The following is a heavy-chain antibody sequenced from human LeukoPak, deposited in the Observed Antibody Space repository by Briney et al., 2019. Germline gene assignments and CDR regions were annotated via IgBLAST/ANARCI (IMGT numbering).Heavy chain of an antibody. D-gene: IGHD3-3*01. J-gene: IGHJ5*02. CDR1: GGSISSYY. CDR3: ARAKYDFWSGYSLGFDP. CDR2: IYYSGST. Sequence: SETLSLTCTVSGGSISSYYWSWIRQPPGKGLEWIGYIYYSGSTNYNPSLKSRVTISVDTSKNQFSLKLSSVTAADTAVYYCARAKYDFWSGYSLGFDPWGQGTLVTVSS. V-gene: IGHV4-59*01.